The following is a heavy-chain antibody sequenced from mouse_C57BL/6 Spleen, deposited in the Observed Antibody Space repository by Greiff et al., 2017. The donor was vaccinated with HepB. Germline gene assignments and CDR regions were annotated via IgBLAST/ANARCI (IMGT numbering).Heavy chain of an antibody. CDR2: IDPSDSYT. CDR1: GYTFTSYW. V-gene: IGHV1-50*01. D-gene: IGHD2-12*01. CDR3: ARRRDSDYAMDY. Sequence: QVQLQQPGAELVKPGASVKLSCKASGYTFTSYWMQWVKQRPGQGLEWIGEIDPSDSYTNYNQKFKGKATLTVDTSSSTAYMQLSSLTSEDSAVYDCARRRDSDYAMDYWGQGTSVTVSS. J-gene: IGHJ4*01.